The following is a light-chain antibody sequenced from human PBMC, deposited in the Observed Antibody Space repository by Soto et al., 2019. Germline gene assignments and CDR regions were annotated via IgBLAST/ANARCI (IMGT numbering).Light chain of an antibody. CDR3: CSYAGSYTYV. Sequence: QSVPTQPASLSGSPGQSITISCTGTSSDIGAYDYVSWFQQHPGKAPKLMISEVNNRPSGVSNRFSGSKSGNTAYLTISGLQAEDEADYYCCSYAGSYTYVFGSGTKVTVL. CDR2: EVN. V-gene: IGLV2-14*01. CDR1: SSDIGAYDY. J-gene: IGLJ1*01.